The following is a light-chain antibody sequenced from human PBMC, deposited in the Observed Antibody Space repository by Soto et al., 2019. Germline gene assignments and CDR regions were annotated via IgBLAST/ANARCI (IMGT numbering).Light chain of an antibody. V-gene: IGKV1-9*01. CDR3: QQVNVYPIT. J-gene: IGKJ5*01. CDR1: QDIKSY. CDR2: PAS. Sequence: DIQLTQSPSFLSASVGDRVTIACRASQDIKSYLAWYQQKPGKAPKLLIYPASTLQSGVPSRFSGSGSGTEFTLTISSLQPEDFATYHCQQVNVYPITFDQGTRLEIK.